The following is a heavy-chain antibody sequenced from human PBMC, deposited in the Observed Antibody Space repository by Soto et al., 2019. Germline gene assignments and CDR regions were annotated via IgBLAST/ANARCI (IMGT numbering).Heavy chain of an antibody. J-gene: IGHJ6*02. CDR2: IYPGDSDT. CDR1: GYTFTNYW. D-gene: IGHD6-13*01. V-gene: IGHV5-51*01. Sequence: PGESLKISCEGSGYTFTNYWIGWVRQMPGKGLEWMGIIYPGDSDTRYSPSFQGQVAISADKSISTAYLQWSSLQASDTAMYYCARRRIAASGWDVWGQGTTVTVSS. CDR3: ARRRIAASGWDV.